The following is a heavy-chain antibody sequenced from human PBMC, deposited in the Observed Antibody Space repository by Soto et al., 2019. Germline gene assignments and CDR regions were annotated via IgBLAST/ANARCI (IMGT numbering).Heavy chain of an antibody. CDR3: ASPREGQWLVFDH. CDR2: ISSSSNYI. CDR1: GFTFSSYS. Sequence: GGSLRLSCAASGFTFSSYSMNWVRQAPGKGLEWVSSISSSSNYIYYADSVKGRFTISRDNAKNSLYLQMNSLRAEDTAAYFCASPREGQWLVFDHWGQRTLVTVSS. V-gene: IGHV3-21*01. D-gene: IGHD6-19*01. J-gene: IGHJ4*02.